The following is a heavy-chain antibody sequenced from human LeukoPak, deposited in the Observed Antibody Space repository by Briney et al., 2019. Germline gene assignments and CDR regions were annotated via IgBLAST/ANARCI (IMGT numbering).Heavy chain of an antibody. D-gene: IGHD1/OR15-1a*01. CDR3: ARIGKQLEQRNAFDV. J-gene: IGHJ3*01. CDR1: GGSISSHY. Sequence: SETLSLTCTVSGGSISSHYWSWIRQPPGKGLEWIGYIYYSGSTNYNPSLKSRVTISVDTSKNQFSLKLSSVTAADTAVYYCARIGKQLEQRNAFDVWGQGTMVTVSS. CDR2: IYYSGST. V-gene: IGHV4-59*11.